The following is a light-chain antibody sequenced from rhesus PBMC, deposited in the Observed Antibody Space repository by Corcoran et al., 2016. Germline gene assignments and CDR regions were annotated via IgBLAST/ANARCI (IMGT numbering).Light chain of an antibody. CDR1: QGISSY. J-gene: IGKJ4*01. CDR3: QQRNSYPLT. CDR2: DAS. V-gene: IGKV1-38*01. Sequence: DIQLTQSPSSLSASVGDRVTITCRARQGISSYLAWYQQKSGKAPKLLIDDASNLQSGVPSRFSGSGSGTEFTLTISSLPPEDFATYYCQQRNSYPLTFGGGTKVEIK.